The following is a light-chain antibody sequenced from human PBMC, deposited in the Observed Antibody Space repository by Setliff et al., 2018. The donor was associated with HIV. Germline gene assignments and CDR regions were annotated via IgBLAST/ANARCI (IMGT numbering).Light chain of an antibody. CDR2: EVS. CDR1: SSDAGSYNL. Sequence: QSVLTQPASVSGSPGQSITISCTGTSSDAGSYNLVCWYQQHPCKAPKLMIYEVSKRPSGVSYRFSGSTSGNTASLTISGLQAEDEADYYCCSYAGSSSYVFGTGTKVTVL. J-gene: IGLJ1*01. V-gene: IGLV2-23*02. CDR3: CSYAGSSSYV.